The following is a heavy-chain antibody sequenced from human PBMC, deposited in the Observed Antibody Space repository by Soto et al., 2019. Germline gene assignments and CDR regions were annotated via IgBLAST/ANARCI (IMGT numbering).Heavy chain of an antibody. CDR1: GFTFSSYG. CDR3: ARGESVPAAWDY. V-gene: IGHV3-30*03. Sequence: GGSLRLSCAASGFTFSSYGMHWVRQAPGKGLEWVSVITSNRSNIYYADSVKGRFTISRDNSKNSLYLQMNSLRAEDTAVYYCARGESVPAAWDYWGQGTLVTVSS. J-gene: IGHJ4*02. D-gene: IGHD2-2*01. CDR2: ITSNRSNI.